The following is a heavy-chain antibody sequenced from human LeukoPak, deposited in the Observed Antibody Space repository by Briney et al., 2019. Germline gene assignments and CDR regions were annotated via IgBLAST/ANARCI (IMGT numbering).Heavy chain of an antibody. CDR2: IQYNGNNK. CDR1: GFTFNNFG. CDR3: ARSSGPYYYDSSGPHGAFDI. Sequence: PGGSLRLSCAASGFTFNNFGMHWVRQAPGKGLEWVTFIQYNGNNKYYADSVKGRFTISRDNSKNTLYLQMNSLRAEDTAVYYCARSSGPYYYDSSGPHGAFDIWGQGTMVTVSS. V-gene: IGHV3-30*02. D-gene: IGHD3-22*01. J-gene: IGHJ3*02.